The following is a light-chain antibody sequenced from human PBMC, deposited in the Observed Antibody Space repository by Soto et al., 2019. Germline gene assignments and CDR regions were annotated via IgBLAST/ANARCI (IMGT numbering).Light chain of an antibody. CDR2: AAS. J-gene: IGKJ1*01. CDR3: QQSYSTPWT. V-gene: IGKV1-39*01. CDR1: QSISSW. Sequence: DIQMTQSPSSLSASVGDRVTITCRASQSISSWLAWYQQKPGKAPKLLIYAASSLQSGVPSRFSGSGSGTDFTLTISSLHPEDFATYYCQQSYSTPWTFGQGTKVDIK.